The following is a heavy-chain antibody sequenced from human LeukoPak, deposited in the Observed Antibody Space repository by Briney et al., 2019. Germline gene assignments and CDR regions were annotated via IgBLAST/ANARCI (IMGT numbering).Heavy chain of an antibody. Sequence: GGSLRLSCAASGFSFSDYGVHRVRQAPGKGLEWVAVIWYDGSIKYYADSVKGRFTISRDNSRNTVYLQMNSLRAEDTAVYYCVKGFNWYFDLWGRGTLVTVSS. CDR2: IWYDGSIK. J-gene: IGHJ2*01. V-gene: IGHV3-33*06. CDR1: GFSFSDYG. CDR3: VKGFNWYFDL.